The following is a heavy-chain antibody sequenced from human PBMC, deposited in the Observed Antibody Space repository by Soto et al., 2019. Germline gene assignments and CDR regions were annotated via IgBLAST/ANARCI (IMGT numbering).Heavy chain of an antibody. CDR2: ISYDGSNK. J-gene: IGHJ6*02. CDR1: GFTFSSYA. CDR3: ARYQGTAMVMENYYYGMDV. D-gene: IGHD5-18*01. V-gene: IGHV3-30-3*01. Sequence: QVQLVESGGGVVQPGRSLRLSCAASGFTFSSYAMHWVRQAPGKGLEWVAVISYDGSNKYYADSVKGRFTISRDNSKNTLYLQMNSLRAEDTAVYYCARYQGTAMVMENYYYGMDVWGQGTTVTVSS.